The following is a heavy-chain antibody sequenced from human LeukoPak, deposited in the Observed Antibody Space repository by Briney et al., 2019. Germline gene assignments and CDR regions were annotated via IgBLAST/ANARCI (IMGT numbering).Heavy chain of an antibody. D-gene: IGHD1-1*01. CDR2: IYYSGST. V-gene: IGHV4-59*08. Sequence: PSETLSLTCTVSGGSISSYYWSWIRQPPGKGLEWIGYIYYSGSTNYNPSLKSRVTISVDTSKNQFSLKLSSVTAADTAVYYWARLGGTTGPWFDPWGQGTLVTVSS. CDR3: ARLGGTTGPWFDP. J-gene: IGHJ5*02. CDR1: GGSISSYY.